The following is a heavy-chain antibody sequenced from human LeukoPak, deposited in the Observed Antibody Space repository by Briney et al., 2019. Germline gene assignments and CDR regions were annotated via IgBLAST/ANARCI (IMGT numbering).Heavy chain of an antibody. D-gene: IGHD1-14*01. CDR3: AKDQPLFYF. V-gene: IGHV3-7*03. CDR2: IKQDGSEK. Sequence: QTGGSLRLSCAASGFTFSSYWMSWVRQAPGKGLEWVANIKQDGSEKYYVDSVKGRFTISRDNAKNSLYLQMNSLRAQDPAVYYCAKDQPLFYFLGPGTPVPVSS. J-gene: IGHJ4*02. CDR1: GFTFSSYW.